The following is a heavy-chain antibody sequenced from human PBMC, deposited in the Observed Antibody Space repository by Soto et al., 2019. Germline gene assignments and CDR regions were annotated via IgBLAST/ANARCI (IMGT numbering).Heavy chain of an antibody. CDR2: TYYRSKWYY. V-gene: IGHV6-1*01. CDR1: GDRVSSNSAA. D-gene: IGHD6-13*01. CDR3: ARYSSPLGQYAFDI. Sequence: SQTLSLTCAISGDRVSSNSAAWNCIIHSPSRVLEWLGKTYYRSKWYYDYAVSVESRITFNPDTSKNQFSLHLNSVTPEDTAVYYCARYSSPLGQYAFDIWGQGTMVTVSS. J-gene: IGHJ3*02.